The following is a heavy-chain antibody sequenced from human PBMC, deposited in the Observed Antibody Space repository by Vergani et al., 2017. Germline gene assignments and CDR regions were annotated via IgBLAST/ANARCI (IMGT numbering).Heavy chain of an antibody. V-gene: IGHV3-49*04. CDR3: SRGRGYSFGYSDY. D-gene: IGHD5-18*01. CDR2: IRNKAYGGTT. J-gene: IGHJ4*02. Sequence: EVQLVESGGGLVPPGRSLRLSCAASGFSFGDYAMTWVRQAPGKGLEWVASIRNKAYGGTTEYAASVKGRFTISRDDSKRLAYLQLSGLKTEDTAVYFCSRGRGYSFGYSDYWGQGTLVTVSS. CDR1: GFSFGDYA.